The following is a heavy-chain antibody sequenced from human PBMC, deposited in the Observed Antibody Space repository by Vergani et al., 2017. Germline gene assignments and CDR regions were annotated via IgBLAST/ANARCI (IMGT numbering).Heavy chain of an antibody. V-gene: IGHV1-8*01. CDR2: MNPNSGNT. CDR3: ARGDXYCSGGSFYSSLFWFDP. J-gene: IGHJ5*02. D-gene: IGHD2-15*01. Sequence: QVQLVQSGAEVKKPGASVKVSCKASGYTFTSYDINWVRQATGQGLEWMGWMNPNSGNTGYAQKFQGRVTMTRNTSTSTAYMELSSLRSEDTAVYYCARGDXYCSGGSFYSSLFWFDPWGQGTLVTVSS. CDR1: GYTFTSYD.